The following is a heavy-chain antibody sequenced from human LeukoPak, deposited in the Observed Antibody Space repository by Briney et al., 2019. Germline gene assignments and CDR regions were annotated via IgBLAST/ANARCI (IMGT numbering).Heavy chain of an antibody. J-gene: IGHJ4*02. CDR3: AILRESGYSYGSFDY. V-gene: IGHV3-30*02. Sequence: GGSLRLSCAASGFTFNNYNMNWVRQAPGKGLEWVAFIRYDGRNRYYADSVKGRFTVSRDNSKNTVHLQMDSLRTEDTGVHYCAILRESGYSYGSFDYWGQGTLVTVSS. CDR1: GFTFNNYN. D-gene: IGHD5-18*01. CDR2: IRYDGRNR.